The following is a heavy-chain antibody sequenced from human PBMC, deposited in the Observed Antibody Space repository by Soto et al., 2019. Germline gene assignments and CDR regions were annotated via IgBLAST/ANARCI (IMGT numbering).Heavy chain of an antibody. CDR3: AVIMVRGVDY. CDR2: IYHSGST. D-gene: IGHD3-10*01. CDR1: GGSISSGGYS. J-gene: IGHJ4*02. Sequence: SETLSLTCAVSGGSISSGGYSWSWIRQPPGKGLEWIGYIYHSGSTYYNPSLKSRVTISVDRSKNQFSLKLSSVTAADTAVYYCAVIMVRGVDYWGQGTLVTVSS. V-gene: IGHV4-30-2*01.